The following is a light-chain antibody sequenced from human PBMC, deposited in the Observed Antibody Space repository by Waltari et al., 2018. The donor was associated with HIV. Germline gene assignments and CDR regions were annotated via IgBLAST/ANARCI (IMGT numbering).Light chain of an antibody. Sequence: SYDLTQTPSVSVSPGQTARLKCSRGALTQKYSSWYSQKAGQAPMLLIFNDIERPSGFPERVSGSGSWTGVTLTISDVQAEDEGDYFCQSTDYDGTWVFGGGTKLTVL. J-gene: IGLJ3*02. CDR3: QSTDYDGTWV. CDR2: NDI. V-gene: IGLV3-25*03. CDR1: ALTQKY.